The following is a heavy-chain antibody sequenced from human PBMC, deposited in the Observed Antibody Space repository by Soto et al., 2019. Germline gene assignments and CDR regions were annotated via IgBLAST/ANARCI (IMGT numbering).Heavy chain of an antibody. CDR2: ISSSSSTI. D-gene: IGHD3-3*01. CDR3: ARDRYDFWSARIRCDY. Sequence: PGGSLRLSCAASGFTFSSYSMNWVRQAPGKGLEWVSYISSSSSTIYYADSVKGRFTISRDNAKNSLYLQMNSLRDEDTAVYYCARDRYDFWSARIRCDYWGQGTLVTVSS. CDR1: GFTFSSYS. V-gene: IGHV3-48*02. J-gene: IGHJ4*02.